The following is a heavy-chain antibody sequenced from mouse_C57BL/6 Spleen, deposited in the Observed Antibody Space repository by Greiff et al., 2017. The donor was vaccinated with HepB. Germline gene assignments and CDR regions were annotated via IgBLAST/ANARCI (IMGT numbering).Heavy chain of an antibody. J-gene: IGHJ2*01. CDR1: GFTFSSYG. Sequence: EVQGVESGGDLVKPGGSLKLSCAASGFTFSSYGMSWVRQTPDKRLEWVATISSGGSYTYYPDSVKGRFTISRDNAKNTLYLQMSSLKSEDTAMYYCARGYYGSSYDYFDYWGQGTTLTVSS. CDR2: ISSGGSYT. V-gene: IGHV5-6*01. D-gene: IGHD1-1*01. CDR3: ARGYYGSSYDYFDY.